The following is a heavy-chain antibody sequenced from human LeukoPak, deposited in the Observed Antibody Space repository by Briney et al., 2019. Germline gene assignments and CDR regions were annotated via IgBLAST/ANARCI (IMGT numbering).Heavy chain of an antibody. CDR1: GGTFSSYA. V-gene: IGHV1-69*13. J-gene: IGHJ6*03. CDR2: IIPIFGTA. D-gene: IGHD6-6*01. CDR3: ARVSSSSSLGYYYYYMDV. Sequence: SAKVSCKASGGTFSSYAISWVRQAPGQGLEWMGGIIPIFGTANYAQKFQGRVTITADESTSTAYTELSSLRSEDTAVYYCARVSSSSSLGYYYYYMDVWGKGTTVTVSS.